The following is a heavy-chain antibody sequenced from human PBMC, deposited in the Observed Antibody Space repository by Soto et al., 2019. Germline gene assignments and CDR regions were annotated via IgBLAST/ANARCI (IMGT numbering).Heavy chain of an antibody. CDR2: IYTSGST. CDR1: GGSISSYY. CDR3: ARSTLPSWPFDY. J-gene: IGHJ4*02. Sequence: SETLSLTCTVSGGSISSYYWSWIRQPAGKGLEWIGRIYTSGSTNYNPSRKSRVTMPVDTSKNQFSLKLSSVTAADTAVYYCARSTLPSWPFDYWGQGTLVTVSS. V-gene: IGHV4-4*07.